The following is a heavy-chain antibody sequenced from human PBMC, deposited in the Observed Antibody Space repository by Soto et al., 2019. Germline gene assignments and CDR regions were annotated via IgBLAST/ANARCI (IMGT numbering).Heavy chain of an antibody. V-gene: IGHV3-53*01. J-gene: IGHJ4*02. D-gene: IGHD3-16*01. CDR3: TSGVVPITY. CDR1: GFTVSSNY. Sequence: EVQLVESGGGLIQPGGSLRLSCAASGFTVSSNYMTWVRQAPGKGLEWVSVLYSGGSAYYADSVRGRFSISRDNSKNTLYLQMVRLRAEDTDIYYCTSGVVPITYWGQGTLVTVSS. CDR2: LYSGGSA.